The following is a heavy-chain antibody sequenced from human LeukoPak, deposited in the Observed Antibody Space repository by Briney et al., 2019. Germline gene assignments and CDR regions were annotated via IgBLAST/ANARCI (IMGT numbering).Heavy chain of an antibody. CDR2: ISGSGGST. D-gene: IGHD2-2*01. V-gene: IGHV3-23*01. CDR1: GFTFSSYA. CDR3: AKGPVVVVPAAMGY. Sequence: GGSLRLSCAASGFTFSSYAMSWVRQAPGKGLEWVSAISGSGGSTYYADSVKGRFTISRDNSKTTLYLQMNSLRAEDTAVYYCAKGPVVVVPAAMGYWGQGTLVTVSS. J-gene: IGHJ4*02.